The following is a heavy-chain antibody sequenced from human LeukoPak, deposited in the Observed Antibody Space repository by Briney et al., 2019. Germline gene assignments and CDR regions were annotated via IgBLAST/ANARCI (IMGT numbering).Heavy chain of an antibody. Sequence: QSGGSLTLSCAASGFTFSSYGMHWVRQAPGKGLEWVAVISYDGSNKYYADSVKGRFTISRDNSKNTLYLQMNSLRTEDTAVYYCAKDGGYSGYDGWLGDVYYYCMDVWGQGTTVTVSS. V-gene: IGHV3-30*18. J-gene: IGHJ6*02. D-gene: IGHD5-12*01. CDR1: GFTFSSYG. CDR3: AKDGGYSGYDGWLGDVYYYCMDV. CDR2: ISYDGSNK.